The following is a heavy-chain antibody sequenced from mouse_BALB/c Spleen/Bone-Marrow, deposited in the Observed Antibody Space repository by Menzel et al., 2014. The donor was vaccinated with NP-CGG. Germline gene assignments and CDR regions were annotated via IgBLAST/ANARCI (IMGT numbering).Heavy chain of an antibody. D-gene: IGHD2-4*01. CDR1: GFTFNSYG. V-gene: IGHV5-9-2*01. CDR3: ARHAYYDQTEVSFVY. Sequence: EVKLVESGGGLVKSGGSPKLSCAASGFTFNSYGMSWVRQTPEKRLEWVATISGGGSYTFYPDSVKGRFTISRDNANNNLYLQLSSLRSEDTALYYCARHAYYDQTEVSFVYWGQGTLVTVSA. J-gene: IGHJ3*01. CDR2: ISGGGSYT.